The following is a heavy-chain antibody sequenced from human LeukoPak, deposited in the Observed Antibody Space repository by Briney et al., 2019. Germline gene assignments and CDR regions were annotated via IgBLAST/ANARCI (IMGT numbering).Heavy chain of an antibody. Sequence: SETLSLTCAVYGGSFSGYYWSWIRQPPGKGLEWIGEINRSGSTNYNPSLKSRVTISVDTSKNQFSLKLSSVTAADTAVYYCARTGAISDYYDSSGYIAAFDYWGQGTLVTVSS. V-gene: IGHV4-34*01. CDR1: GGSFSGYY. D-gene: IGHD3-22*01. CDR3: ARTGAISDYYDSSGYIAAFDY. J-gene: IGHJ4*02. CDR2: INRSGST.